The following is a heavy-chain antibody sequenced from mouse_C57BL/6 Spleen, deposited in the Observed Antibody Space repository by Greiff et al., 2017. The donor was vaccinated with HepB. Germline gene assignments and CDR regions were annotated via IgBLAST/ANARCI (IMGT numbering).Heavy chain of an antibody. V-gene: IGHV1-15*01. J-gene: IGHJ1*03. CDR3: TRCPYYYGSPYWYFDV. CDR2: IDPETGGT. Sequence: VQLVESGAELVRPGASVTLSCKASGYTFTDYEMHWVKQTPVHGLEWIGAIDPETGGTAYNQKFKGKAILTADKSSSTAYMELRSLTSEDSAVYYCTRCPYYYGSPYWYFDVWGTGTTVTVSS. CDR1: GYTFTDYE. D-gene: IGHD1-1*01.